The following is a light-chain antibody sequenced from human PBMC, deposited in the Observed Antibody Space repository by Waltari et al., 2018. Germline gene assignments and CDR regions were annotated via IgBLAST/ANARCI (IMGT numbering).Light chain of an antibody. CDR2: DVS. J-gene: IGLJ3*02. V-gene: IGLV2-8*01. Sequence: QSALTQPPSASGSPGQSITIPCTGTSSDIGASNYVSWYQQHPGKAPKLMIYDVSNRPSGVPDRFSGSKSGNTASLTVSGLQAEDEADYYCSAHTDSITWVFGGGTKVTVL. CDR1: SSDIGASNY. CDR3: SAHTDSITWV.